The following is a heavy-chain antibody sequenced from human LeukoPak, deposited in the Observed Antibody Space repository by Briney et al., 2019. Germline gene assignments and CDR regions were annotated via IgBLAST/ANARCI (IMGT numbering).Heavy chain of an antibody. J-gene: IGHJ2*01. CDR3: AKGGRADYGDYSHLWCFDL. D-gene: IGHD4-17*01. Sequence: GGSLRLSCAASGFTFSSYGMHWVRQAPGKGLEWVAFIRYDGSNKYYADSVKGRFTISRDNSKNTLYLQMNSLRAEDTAVYYCAKGGRADYGDYSHLWCFDLWGRGTLVTVSS. CDR1: GFTFSSYG. CDR2: IRYDGSNK. V-gene: IGHV3-30*02.